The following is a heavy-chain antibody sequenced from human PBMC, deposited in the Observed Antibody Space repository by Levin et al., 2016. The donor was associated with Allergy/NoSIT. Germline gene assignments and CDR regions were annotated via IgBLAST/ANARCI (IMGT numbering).Heavy chain of an antibody. CDR3: ARSALRGVVPAADNYFDY. J-gene: IGHJ4*02. Sequence: ASVKVSCKASGYTFTNSGISWVRQAPGHGLEWMGWISTYHNNTKYAQKFQGRVIVTTETSTSTAYMELSRLRSDDTAVYFCARSALRGVVPAADNYFDYWGQGTLVTVSS. CDR1: GYTFTNSG. V-gene: IGHV1-18*04. CDR2: ISTYHNNT. D-gene: IGHD2-2*01.